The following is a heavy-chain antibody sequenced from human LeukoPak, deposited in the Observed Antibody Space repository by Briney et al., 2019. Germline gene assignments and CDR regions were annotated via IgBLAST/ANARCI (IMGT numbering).Heavy chain of an antibody. CDR1: GYTFTSYD. V-gene: IGHV1-8*03. J-gene: IGHJ5*02. Sequence: ASVKVSCKASGYTFTSYDINWVRQATGQGLEWMGWMNPNSGNTGYAQKFQGRVTITRNTSTSTAYMELSSLRSEDTAVYYCARRKGGSRFWFDPWGQGTLVTVSS. D-gene: IGHD6-13*01. CDR3: ARRKGGSRFWFDP. CDR2: MNPNSGNT.